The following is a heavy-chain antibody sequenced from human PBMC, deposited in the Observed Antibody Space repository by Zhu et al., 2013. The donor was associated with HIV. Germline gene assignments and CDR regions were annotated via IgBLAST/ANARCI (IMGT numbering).Heavy chain of an antibody. V-gene: IGHV1-2*02. CDR2: INPNSGGT. D-gene: IGHD2-15*01. CDR3: ARGDIVVVVAADPLDLDY. Sequence: QVQLVQSGAEVKKPGASVKVSCKASGYTFTGYYMHWVRQAPGQGLEWMGWINPNSGGTNYAQKFQGRVTMTRDTSISTAYMELSRLRSDDTAVYYCARGDIVVVVAADPLDLDYWGQGTLVTVSS. J-gene: IGHJ4*02. CDR1: GYTFTGYY.